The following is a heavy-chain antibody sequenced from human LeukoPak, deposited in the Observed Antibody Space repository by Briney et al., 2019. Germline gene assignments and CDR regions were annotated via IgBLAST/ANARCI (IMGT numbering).Heavy chain of an antibody. J-gene: IGHJ4*02. CDR1: GHTFTTYA. V-gene: IGHV1-3*01. CDR2: LNAYDGDT. CDR3: ARTDDSGSSN. D-gene: IGHD3-10*01. Sequence: ASVKISCKASGHTFTTYAMHWVRQAPGQRPEWMGWLNAYDGDTKSSQRFQDRLTITWDTSASTAYMEMISLRSEDTAIYYCARTDDSGSSNWGQGTLVTVSS.